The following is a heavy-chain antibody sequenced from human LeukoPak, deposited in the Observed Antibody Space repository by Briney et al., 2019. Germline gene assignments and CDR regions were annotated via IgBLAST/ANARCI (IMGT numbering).Heavy chain of an antibody. CDR2: VSYSGIT. Sequence: SETLSLTCTVSGGSISSTNYFWDWIRQPPGRGLEWIGSVSYSGITYYTPSLKSRVTISADTSKSQFSLKLTSVTAADTAVYYCARRQSQGMDVWGQGTTVTVSS. CDR3: ARRQSQGMDV. V-gene: IGHV4-39*01. J-gene: IGHJ6*02. CDR1: GGSISSTNYF.